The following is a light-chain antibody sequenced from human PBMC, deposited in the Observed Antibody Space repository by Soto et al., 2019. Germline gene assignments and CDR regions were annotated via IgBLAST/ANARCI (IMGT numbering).Light chain of an antibody. Sequence: EIVMTQSPATLSVSPGERATLYCRASQSVSSNLAWYQQKPGQAPRLLIYGASTRATGIPARFSGSGSGTELTLTHSSRQSEDFEVYYCQQYTNWPPWTLGQGTKVECK. CDR1: QSVSSN. CDR2: GAS. CDR3: QQYTNWPPWT. J-gene: IGKJ1*01. V-gene: IGKV3-15*01.